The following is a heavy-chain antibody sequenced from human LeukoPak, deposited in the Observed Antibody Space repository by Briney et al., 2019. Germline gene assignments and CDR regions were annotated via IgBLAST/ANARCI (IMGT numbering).Heavy chain of an antibody. V-gene: IGHV4-39*01. CDR1: GASISSSTYY. CDR2: IYYSGST. J-gene: IGHJ4*02. CDR3: ARHSRGPAAGPAFDY. Sequence: PSETLSLTCTVSGASISSSTYYWGWIRQPPGKGLEWIGSIYYSGSTYYNPSLKSRVTISVDTSKNQFSLSSVTAADTAVYYCARHSRGPAAGPAFDYWGQRTLVTVSS. D-gene: IGHD6-13*01.